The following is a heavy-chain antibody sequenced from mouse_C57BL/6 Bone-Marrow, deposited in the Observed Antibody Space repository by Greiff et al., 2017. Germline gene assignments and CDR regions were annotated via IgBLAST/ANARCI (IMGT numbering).Heavy chain of an antibody. CDR2: IYPRDGST. CDR1: GYTFTSYD. J-gene: IGHJ2*01. CDR3: ARLDDGYYEGY. D-gene: IGHD2-3*01. Sequence: VQLVESGPELVKPGASVKLSCKASGYTFTSYDINWVKQRPGQGLEWIGWIYPRDGSTKYNEKFKGKATLTVDTSSSTAYMELHSLTSEDSAVYFCARLDDGYYEGYWGQGTTLTVSS. V-gene: IGHV1-85*01.